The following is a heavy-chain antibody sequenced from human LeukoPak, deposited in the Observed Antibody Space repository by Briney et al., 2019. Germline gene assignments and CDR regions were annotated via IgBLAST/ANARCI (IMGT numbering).Heavy chain of an antibody. D-gene: IGHD3-22*01. J-gene: IGHJ4*02. CDR1: GFTFRSYW. V-gene: IGHV3-74*01. Sequence: GGSLRLSCAASGFTFRSYWMHWVRQAPAKGLVWVSRINSDGSSTSYADSVKGRFTISRDNAKNALYLQMNSLRAEDTAVYYCARTYYYESSGYPGYWGQGTLVTVSS. CDR3: ARTYYYESSGYPGY. CDR2: INSDGSST.